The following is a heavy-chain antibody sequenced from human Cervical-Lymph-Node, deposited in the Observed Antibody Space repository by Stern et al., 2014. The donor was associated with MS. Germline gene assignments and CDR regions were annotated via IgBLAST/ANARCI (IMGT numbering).Heavy chain of an antibody. CDR3: ALSSETSDRWYSLGYDL. Sequence: QMQLVQSGAEVTKPGSSAKVSCKASGGAFSKFTSRWVLQAPGQGLEWMGGIFPVFVTATDAQEFRGRVTITADVSTSTVYMELSSLRSDDTTVYYCALSSETSDRWYSLGYDLWGQGTLVTVSS. D-gene: IGHD6-13*01. J-gene: IGHJ5*02. CDR1: GGAFSKFT. CDR2: IFPVFVTA. V-gene: IGHV1-69*01.